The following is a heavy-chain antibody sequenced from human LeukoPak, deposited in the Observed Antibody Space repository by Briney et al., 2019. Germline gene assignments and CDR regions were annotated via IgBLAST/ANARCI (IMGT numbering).Heavy chain of an antibody. D-gene: IGHD3-10*01. CDR2: ISSSSSYI. CDR1: GFTFSSYS. J-gene: IGHJ5*02. CDR3: ARIRMVRGVIITSNWFDP. V-gene: IGHV3-21*01. Sequence: SGGSLRLSCAASGFTFSSYSMNWVRQAPGKRLDWVSSISSSSSYIYYADSVKGRFTISRDNAKNSLYLQMNSLRAEDTAVYYCARIRMVRGVIITSNWFDPWGQGTLVTVSS.